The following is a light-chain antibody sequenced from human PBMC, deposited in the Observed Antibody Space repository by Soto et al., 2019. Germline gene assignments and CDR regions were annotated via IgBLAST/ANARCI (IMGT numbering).Light chain of an antibody. Sequence: EIVLTQSPATLSLSPRERATLSCRASQSVSSYLAWYQQKPGQAPRLLMYEASNRATGIPARFSGGGSGTDFTLTSSSLEREDFAVYYCQQRSDWPWTFGQGTKGEIK. CDR2: EAS. CDR1: QSVSSY. V-gene: IGKV3-11*01. CDR3: QQRSDWPWT. J-gene: IGKJ1*01.